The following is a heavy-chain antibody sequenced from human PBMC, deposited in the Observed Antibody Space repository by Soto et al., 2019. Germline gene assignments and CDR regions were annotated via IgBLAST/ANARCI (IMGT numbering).Heavy chain of an antibody. V-gene: IGHV3-9*01. CDR3: AKCEIRGPLTSYDY. J-gene: IGHJ4*02. CDR2: ISWNSGSI. CDR1: GFTFDDYA. D-gene: IGHD3-10*01. Sequence: EVQLVESGGGLVQPGGSLRLSCAASGFTFDDYAMHWVRQAPGKGLEWVSGISWNSGSIGYADSVKGRFTISRDNAENSLYLQMKSLRAEDTALYYCAKCEIRGPLTSYDYWGQGTLVTVSS.